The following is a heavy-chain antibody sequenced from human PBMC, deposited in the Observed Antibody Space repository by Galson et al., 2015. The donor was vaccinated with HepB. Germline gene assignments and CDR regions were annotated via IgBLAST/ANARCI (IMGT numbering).Heavy chain of an antibody. Sequence: SLRLSCAASGFSFNYFPMHWVRQAPGKGLEWVAVISYTGSYTAYADFGRGRFTISRDNSKNALYLQMNSLRVEDTALYYCVRPRGAGAGDYQNWYFDLWGRATLVTVSS. D-gene: IGHD4-17*01. CDR3: VRPRGAGAGDYQNWYFDL. CDR2: ISYTGSYT. V-gene: IGHV3-30-3*02. CDR1: GFSFNYFP. J-gene: IGHJ2*01.